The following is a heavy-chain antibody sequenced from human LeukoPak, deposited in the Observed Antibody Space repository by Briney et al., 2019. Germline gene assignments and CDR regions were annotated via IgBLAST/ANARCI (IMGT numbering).Heavy chain of an antibody. CDR2: IIPILGIA. CDR3: ATTTLGYCSSTSCYRGWFDP. D-gene: IGHD2-2*02. CDR1: GYTFTGYY. V-gene: IGHV1-69*02. J-gene: IGHJ5*02. Sequence: SVKVSCKASGYTFTGYYMHWVRQAPGQGLEWMGRIIPILGIANYAQKSQGRVTITADKSTSTAYMELSSLRSEDTAVYYCATTTLGYCSSTSCYRGWFDPWGQGTLVTVSS.